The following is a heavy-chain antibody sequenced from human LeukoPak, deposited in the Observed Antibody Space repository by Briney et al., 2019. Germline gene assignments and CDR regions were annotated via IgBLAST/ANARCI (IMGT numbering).Heavy chain of an antibody. CDR1: GGSISSSSYY. Sequence: SETLSLTCTVSGGSISSSSYYWGWIRQPPGKGLEWIGSIYYSGSTYYNPSLKSRVTISVDTSKNQFSLKLSSLRAADTAVYYCACAQTPMARRAWNHWGQGILVTVSS. J-gene: IGHJ5*02. D-gene: IGHD6-19*01. V-gene: IGHV4-39*07. CDR2: IYYSGST. CDR3: ACAQTPMARRAWNH.